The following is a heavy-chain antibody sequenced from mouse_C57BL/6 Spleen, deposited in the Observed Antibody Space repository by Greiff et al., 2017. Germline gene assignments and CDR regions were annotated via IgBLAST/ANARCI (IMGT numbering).Heavy chain of an antibody. CDR1: GYTFTSYW. CDR2: IDPSDSET. D-gene: IGHD2-1*01. Sequence: QVQLQQPGAELVRPGSSVKLSCKASGYTFTSYWMHWVKQRPIQGLEWIGNIDPSDSETHYNQKFKDKARLTVDKSSSTAYMQLSSLTSEDSAVYDCAREEDYGNTFAYWGQGTLVTVSA. CDR3: AREEDYGNTFAY. V-gene: IGHV1-52*01. J-gene: IGHJ3*01.